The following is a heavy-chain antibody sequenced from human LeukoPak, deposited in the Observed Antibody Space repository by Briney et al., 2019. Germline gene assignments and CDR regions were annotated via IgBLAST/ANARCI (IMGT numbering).Heavy chain of an antibody. D-gene: IGHD4/OR15-4a*01. Sequence: GGSLRLSCAASGFTVSSNYMSWVRQAPGKGLEWVSVIYSGGSTYYADSVKGRFTISRDNSKNTLYLQMNSLRAEDTAVYYYAREDYGGSFDYWGQGTLVTVSS. CDR3: AREDYGGSFDY. CDR2: IYSGGST. J-gene: IGHJ4*02. CDR1: GFTVSSNY. V-gene: IGHV3-53*01.